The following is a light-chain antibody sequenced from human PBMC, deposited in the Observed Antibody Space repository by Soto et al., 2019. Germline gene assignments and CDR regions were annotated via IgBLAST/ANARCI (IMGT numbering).Light chain of an antibody. CDR3: QQRSTWPRT. Sequence: EIVLTQSPGTLSLSPGERATLSCRASQSVSSYLAWYQQKAGQAPRLLIYDASNRATGIPARFSGSGSGTDFILTISSLEPEDFAVYYCQQRSTWPRTFGGGTKV. CDR2: DAS. CDR1: QSVSSY. J-gene: IGKJ4*01. V-gene: IGKV3-11*01.